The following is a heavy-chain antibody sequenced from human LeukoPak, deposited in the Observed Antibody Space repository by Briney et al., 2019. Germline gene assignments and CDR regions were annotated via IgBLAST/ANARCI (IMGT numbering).Heavy chain of an antibody. D-gene: IGHD1-1*01. Sequence: SETLSLTCTVSGGSISSYYWSWIRQPPGKGLEWIGYIYYSGCTNYNPSLKSRVTISVDTSKNQYSLKLSSVTAADTAVYYCARATTGTTNWFDPWGQGTLVTVSS. V-gene: IGHV4-59*01. J-gene: IGHJ5*02. CDR3: ARATTGTTNWFDP. CDR2: IYYSGCT. CDR1: GGSISSYY.